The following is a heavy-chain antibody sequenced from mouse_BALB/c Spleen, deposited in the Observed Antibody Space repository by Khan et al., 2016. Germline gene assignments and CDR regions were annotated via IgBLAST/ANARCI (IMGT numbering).Heavy chain of an antibody. CDR1: GYSITSDYA. CDR2: ISYSGST. J-gene: IGHJ2*01. CDR3: ARSIMAN. V-gene: IGHV3-2*02. Sequence: EVQLQESGPGLVKPSQSLSLTCTVTGYSITSDYAWNWIRQFPGNKLEWMGYISYSGSTSYNPSLKSRISITRDTSKNQFFRQLNSVTTEDTATYYWARSIMANWGQGTTLTVSS.